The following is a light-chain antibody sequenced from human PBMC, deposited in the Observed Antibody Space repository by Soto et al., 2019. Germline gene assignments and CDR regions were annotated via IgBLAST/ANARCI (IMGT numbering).Light chain of an antibody. CDR1: SSNIGAGYD. Sequence: QSVLTQPPSVSGVPGQRVTMSCTGSSSNIGAGYDVHWYQQLPGTAPKLLIYGNTNRPSGVPDRFSGSKSGTSASLAITGLQAEDEADYYCQSYDISLRLVFGGGTKVTVL. J-gene: IGLJ2*01. CDR2: GNT. V-gene: IGLV1-40*01. CDR3: QSYDISLRLV.